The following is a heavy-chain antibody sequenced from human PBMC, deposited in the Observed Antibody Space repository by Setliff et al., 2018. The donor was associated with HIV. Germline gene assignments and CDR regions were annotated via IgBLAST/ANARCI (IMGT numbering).Heavy chain of an antibody. D-gene: IGHD2-21*02. CDR2: IYYSGSA. CDR3: ARGGAFCGRDSCYYLDY. J-gene: IGHJ4*02. Sequence: SETLSLTCTVSGDSIDRSNFFWTWIRQHPGKGLEWIGYIYYSGSATYNPSLKSQASISVDTSRNEFSLQLSSVTAADTAVYFCARGGAFCGRDSCYYLDYWGQGNPVTVSS. CDR1: GDSIDRSNFF. V-gene: IGHV4-31*01.